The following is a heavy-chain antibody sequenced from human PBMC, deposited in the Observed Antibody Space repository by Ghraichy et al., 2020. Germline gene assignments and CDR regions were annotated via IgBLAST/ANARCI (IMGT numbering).Heavy chain of an antibody. CDR2: VSGGADYT. D-gene: IGHD3-9*01. CDR3: ATVPTATGYFDY. V-gene: IGHV3-23*01. J-gene: IGHJ4*02. Sequence: GESLNISCAASGLTFPRYAISWVRQAPGKGLEWGSAVSGGADYTDYVDSVKGRFTISRDNSKNTVYLQVNSLRVEDTALYYCATVPTATGYFDYWGQGTLVTVSS. CDR1: GLTFPRYA.